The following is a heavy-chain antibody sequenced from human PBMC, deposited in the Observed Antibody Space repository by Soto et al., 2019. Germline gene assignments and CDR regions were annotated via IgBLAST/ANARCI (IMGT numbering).Heavy chain of an antibody. J-gene: IGHJ4*02. D-gene: IGHD2-21*02. Sequence: LRLSCAASGFTVSSNYMSWVRQAPGKGLEWVSVIYSGGSTYYADSVKGRFTISRDNSKNTLYLQMNSLRAEDTAVYYCARGPTAVTASGGFWGQGTLVTVSS. CDR2: IYSGGST. CDR3: ARGPTAVTASGGF. CDR1: GFTVSSNY. V-gene: IGHV3-53*01.